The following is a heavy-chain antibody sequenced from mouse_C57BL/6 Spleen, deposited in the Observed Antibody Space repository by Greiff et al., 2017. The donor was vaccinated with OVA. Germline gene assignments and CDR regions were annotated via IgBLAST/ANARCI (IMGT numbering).Heavy chain of an antibody. J-gene: IGHJ2*01. Sequence: EVKLMESGGGLVQPGGSLSLSCAASGFTFTDYYMSWVRQPPGKALEWLGFIRNKANGYTTEYSASVKGRFTISRDNSQSILYLQMNALRAEDSATYYCASSGRGYFDYWGQGTTLTVSS. D-gene: IGHD4-1*01. V-gene: IGHV7-3*01. CDR3: ASSGRGYFDY. CDR2: IRNKANGYTT. CDR1: GFTFTDYY.